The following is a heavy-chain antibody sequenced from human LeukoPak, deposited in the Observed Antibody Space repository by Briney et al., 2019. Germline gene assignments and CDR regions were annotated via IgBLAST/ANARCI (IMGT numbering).Heavy chain of an antibody. CDR2: ISTYNANT. CDR3: ARVFSFGDYIWGSYRYYFDY. V-gene: IGHV1-18*01. D-gene: IGHD3-16*02. J-gene: IGHJ4*02. Sequence: GASVKVSCKDSGYTFTSFGISWVRQAPGQGLEWMGWISTYNANTNYARKLQGRVTMTTDTSTSTAYMELRSLRSDDTAVYFCARVFSFGDYIWGSYRYYFDYWGQGTLVTVSS. CDR1: GYTFTSFG.